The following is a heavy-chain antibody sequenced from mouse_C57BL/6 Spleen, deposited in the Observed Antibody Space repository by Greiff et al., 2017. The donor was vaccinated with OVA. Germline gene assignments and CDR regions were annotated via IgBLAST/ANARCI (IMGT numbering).Heavy chain of an antibody. CDR1: GYTFTSYW. J-gene: IGHJ1*03. CDR3: ARHYGSSPWYFDV. CDR2: IDPSDSYT. V-gene: IGHV1-69*01. Sequence: QVQLQQPGAELVMPGASVKLSCKASGYTFTSYWMHWVKQRPGQGLEWIGEIDPSDSYTNYNQKFKGKSTLTVDKSSSTAYRQLSSLTSEDSAVYDCARHYGSSPWYFDVWGTGTTVTVSS. D-gene: IGHD1-1*01.